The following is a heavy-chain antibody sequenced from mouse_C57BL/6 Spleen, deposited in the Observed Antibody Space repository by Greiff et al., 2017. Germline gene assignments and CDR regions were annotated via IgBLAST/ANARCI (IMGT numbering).Heavy chain of an antibody. CDR3: ARDGSSPDY. J-gene: IGHJ2*01. V-gene: IGHV1-52*01. D-gene: IGHD1-1*01. CDR2: IDPSDSET. Sequence: HVQLQQPWAELVRPGSSVKLSCKASGYTFTSYWMHWVKQRPIQGLDWIGNIDPSDSETHYNQKFKDKATLTVDKSSSTAYMQLSSLTSEDSAVYYCARDGSSPDYWGKGTTLTVSS. CDR1: GYTFTSYW.